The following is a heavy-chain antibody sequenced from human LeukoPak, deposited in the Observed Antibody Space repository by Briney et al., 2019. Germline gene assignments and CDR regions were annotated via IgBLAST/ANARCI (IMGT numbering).Heavy chain of an antibody. Sequence: PSETLSLTCTVSGVSISSYYWSWIRQPPGKGLEWIGYIYYSGSTNYNPSLKSRVTISVDTSKNQFSLKLSSVTAADTAVYYCAREAYGSGSYPYWGQGTLVTFSS. D-gene: IGHD3-10*01. CDR1: GVSISSYY. V-gene: IGHV4-59*01. CDR2: IYYSGST. J-gene: IGHJ4*02. CDR3: AREAYGSGSYPY.